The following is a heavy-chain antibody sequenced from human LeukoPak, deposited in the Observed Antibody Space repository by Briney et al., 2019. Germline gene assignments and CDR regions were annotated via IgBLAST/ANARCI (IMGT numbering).Heavy chain of an antibody. V-gene: IGHV4-59*12. CDR3: AADSGSYDNGVY. Sequence: SSETLSLTCTVSGGSISSYYWSWIRQPPGKGLEWIGYIYYSGSTNYNPSLKSRVTISVDTSKNQFSLKLSSVTAADTAVYYCAADSGSYDNGVYWGQGTLVTVSS. CDR1: GGSISSYY. D-gene: IGHD1-26*01. CDR2: IYYSGST. J-gene: IGHJ4*02.